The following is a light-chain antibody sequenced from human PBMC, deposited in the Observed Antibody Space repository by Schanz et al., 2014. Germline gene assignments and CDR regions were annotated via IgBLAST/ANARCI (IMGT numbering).Light chain of an antibody. V-gene: IGLV2-8*01. Sequence: QSALTQPPSASGSPGQSVTISCTGTSSDVGAYNYVSWYQQHPGKAPKLIISDVTRRPSGVPDRFSGSKSGITASLTISGLQAEDEADYYCSSYAGSNFVVFGGGTKLTVL. CDR2: DVT. J-gene: IGLJ2*01. CDR3: SSYAGSNFVV. CDR1: SSDVGAYNY.